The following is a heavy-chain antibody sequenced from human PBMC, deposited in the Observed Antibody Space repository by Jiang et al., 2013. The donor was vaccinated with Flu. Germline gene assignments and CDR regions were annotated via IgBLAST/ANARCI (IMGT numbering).Heavy chain of an antibody. CDR2: MNPNSGNT. Sequence: SGAEVKKPGASVKVSCKASGYTFTSYDINWVRQATGQGLEWMGWMNPNSGNTGYAQKFQGRVTMTRNTSISTAYMELSSLRSEDTAVYYCARGLSWNDYSNYYYYGMDVWGQGTTVTVSS. CDR1: GYTFTSYD. J-gene: IGHJ6*02. V-gene: IGHV1-8*01. CDR3: ARGLSWNDYSNYYYYGMDV. D-gene: IGHD4-11*01.